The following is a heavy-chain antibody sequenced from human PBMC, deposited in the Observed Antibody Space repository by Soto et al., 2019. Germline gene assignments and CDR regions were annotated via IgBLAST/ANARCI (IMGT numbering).Heavy chain of an antibody. CDR2: FSSSSSYI. CDR1: GFTLSSYS. D-gene: IGHD3-22*01. J-gene: IGHJ5*02. Sequence: PGGSLRLSCAASGFTLSSYSMNWVRQAPGKGLEWVSCFSSSSSYIYYADSVKGRFTISRDNAKNSVYLQMNSLRAEDTAVYYCARGTSDYYDSSGYFSPWGQGTLVTVSS. CDR3: ARGTSDYYDSSGYFSP. V-gene: IGHV3-21*06.